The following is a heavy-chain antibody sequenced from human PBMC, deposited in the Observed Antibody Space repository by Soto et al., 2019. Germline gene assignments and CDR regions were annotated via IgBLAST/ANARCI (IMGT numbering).Heavy chain of an antibody. CDR1: GDTFSSYA. J-gene: IGHJ4*02. Sequence: QVQLVQSGDEVKKPGSSVKVSCKASGDTFSSYAISWVRQAPGQGLEWMGGIIPIFGTANYVQKFQGRVTITADESTTTAYMELSSLRSDDTAVYYCATAYSGGDCYLIWGQGTMVTVSS. CDR3: ATAYSGGDCYLI. D-gene: IGHD2-21*02. CDR2: IIPIFGTA. V-gene: IGHV1-69*01.